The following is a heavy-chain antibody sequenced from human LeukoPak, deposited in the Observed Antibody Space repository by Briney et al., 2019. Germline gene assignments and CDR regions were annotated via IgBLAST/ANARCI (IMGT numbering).Heavy chain of an antibody. Sequence: PGGSLTLSCTASGFIFSNYPMTWLRQAPGKGLEWVSSFTATGGRTYDADSVKGRFTISRDNSKNTLYLQLNRLRAEDTAVYFCAKGLLDPNLVLDYWGQGTLVTVSS. D-gene: IGHD2-8*02. J-gene: IGHJ4*02. CDR2: FTATGGRT. CDR3: AKGLLDPNLVLDY. V-gene: IGHV3-23*01. CDR1: GFIFSNYP.